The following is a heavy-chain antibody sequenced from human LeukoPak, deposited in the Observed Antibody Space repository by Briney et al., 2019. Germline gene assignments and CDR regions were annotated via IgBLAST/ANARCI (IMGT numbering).Heavy chain of an antibody. CDR3: SRESGPFCPFGH. V-gene: IGHV4-4*02. D-gene: IGHD1-26*01. CDR2: VSLAGRT. CDR1: AVSITTTNY. Sequence: PSETLSLTSGVSAVSITTTNYWSWVRRPPGGGLEWIGEVSLAGRTRYNPSLKNPVNISIDESKNHLYLNLASVTAADTAVYYCSRESGPFCPFGHWGQGTLVAVTS. J-gene: IGHJ4*02.